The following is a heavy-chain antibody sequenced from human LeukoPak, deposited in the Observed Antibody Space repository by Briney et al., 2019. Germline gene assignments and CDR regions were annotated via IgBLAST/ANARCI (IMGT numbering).Heavy chain of an antibody. Sequence: PSETLSLTCAVYGGSFSGYYWSWIRQPPGKGLEWIGEINHSGSTNYNPSLKSRVTISVDTSKNQFSLKLSSVTAADTAVYYCARGWLREDYYYYYYMDVWGKGTTVTISS. D-gene: IGHD5-12*01. CDR2: INHSGST. CDR1: GGSFSGYY. V-gene: IGHV4-34*01. J-gene: IGHJ6*03. CDR3: ARGWLREDYYYYYYMDV.